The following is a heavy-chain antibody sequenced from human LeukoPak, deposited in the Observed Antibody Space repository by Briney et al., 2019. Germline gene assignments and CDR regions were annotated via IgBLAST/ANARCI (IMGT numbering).Heavy chain of an antibody. Sequence: GGSLRLSCAASGSTFSSYSMNWVRQAPGKGLEWVSSISSSSSYIYYADSVKGRFTISRDNAKNSLYLQMNSLRAEDTAVYYCARDHSIRRGDYWGQGTLVTVSS. J-gene: IGHJ4*02. CDR2: ISSSSSYI. CDR1: GSTFSSYS. V-gene: IGHV3-21*01. CDR3: ARDHSIRRGDY. D-gene: IGHD2-15*01.